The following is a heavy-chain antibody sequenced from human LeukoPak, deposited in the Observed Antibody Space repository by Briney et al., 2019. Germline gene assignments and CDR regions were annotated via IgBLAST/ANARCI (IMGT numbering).Heavy chain of an antibody. Sequence: GGSLRLSCAASGFTFSSYAMSWVRQAPGKGLEWVSAISGSGGSTYYADSVKGRFTISRDDSKNTLYVQMNSLRAEDTAVYYCARSSYYEILTGYVWSHYGMDVWGQGTTVTVSS. CDR1: GFTFSSYA. CDR2: ISGSGGST. CDR3: ARSSYYEILTGYVWSHYGMDV. V-gene: IGHV3-23*01. J-gene: IGHJ6*02. D-gene: IGHD3-9*01.